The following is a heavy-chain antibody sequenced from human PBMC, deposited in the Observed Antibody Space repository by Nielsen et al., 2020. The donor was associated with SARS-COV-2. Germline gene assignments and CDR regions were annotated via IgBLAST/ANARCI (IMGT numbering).Heavy chain of an antibody. V-gene: IGHV2-70*11. Sequence: SGPPLVNPTQTVTLTCTFSGFSLSTSGMCVSWIRQPPGKPLEWLARIDWDDDKYYSTSLKTRLTISKDTSKNQVVLTMTNMDPVDTATYYCARTYYGGNSAFFDYWGQGTLVTVSS. CDR2: IDWDDDK. CDR3: ARTYYGGNSAFFDY. J-gene: IGHJ4*02. D-gene: IGHD4-23*01. CDR1: GFSLSTSGMC.